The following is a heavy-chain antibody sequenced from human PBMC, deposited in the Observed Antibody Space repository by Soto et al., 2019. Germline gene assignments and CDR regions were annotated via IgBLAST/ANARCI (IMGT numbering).Heavy chain of an antibody. V-gene: IGHV2-5*02. D-gene: IGHD2-15*01. CDR2: IYWDDDK. Sequence: QITLKESGPTLVKPTQTLTRTCTFSGFSLSTSGVGVGWIRQPPGKALEWLALIYWDDDKRYSPSLKSRLTITKDTSKNQVVLTMTNMDPVDTATYYCAHRPSYCSGGSCYSGFDYWGQGTLVTVSS. CDR1: GFSLSTSGVG. CDR3: AHRPSYCSGGSCYSGFDY. J-gene: IGHJ4*02.